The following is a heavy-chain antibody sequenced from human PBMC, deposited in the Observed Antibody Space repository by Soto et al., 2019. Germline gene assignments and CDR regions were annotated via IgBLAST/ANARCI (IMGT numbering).Heavy chain of an antibody. Sequence: SETLSLTCTVSGGSISSYYWSWIRQPPGKGLEWIGYIYYSGSTNYNPSLKSRVTISVDTSKNQFPLKLSSVTAADTAVYYCARKNIAHFDYWGQGTLVTVSS. V-gene: IGHV4-59*01. J-gene: IGHJ4*02. D-gene: IGHD2-21*01. CDR3: ARKNIAHFDY. CDR1: GGSISSYY. CDR2: IYYSGST.